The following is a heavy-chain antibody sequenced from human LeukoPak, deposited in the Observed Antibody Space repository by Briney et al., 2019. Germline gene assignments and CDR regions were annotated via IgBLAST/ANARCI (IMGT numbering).Heavy chain of an antibody. D-gene: IGHD3-22*01. CDR1: GFTFSSYG. J-gene: IGHJ4*02. CDR2: ISGSGGST. V-gene: IGHV3-23*01. Sequence: PGGTLRLSCAASGFTFSSYGMSWVRQAPGKGLEWVSAISGSGGSTYYTDSVKGRFTISRDNSKNTLYLQMNSLRAEGTAVYYCAKADSSGYYYGGNFDYWGQGTLVTVSS. CDR3: AKADSSGYYYGGNFDY.